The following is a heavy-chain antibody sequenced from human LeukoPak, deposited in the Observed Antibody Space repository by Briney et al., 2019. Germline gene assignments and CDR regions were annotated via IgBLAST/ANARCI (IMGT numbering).Heavy chain of an antibody. Sequence: GGSLRLSCAASGYTFRSYAMSWVRQAPGKGLQWVSYITSSGSAMYYADSVKGRFTISRDNAKNSLYVQMNSLRAEDTAVYYCARAYRDAFDIWGQGTMVTVSS. D-gene: IGHD3-16*02. J-gene: IGHJ3*02. V-gene: IGHV3-48*03. CDR2: ITSSGSAM. CDR1: GYTFRSYA. CDR3: ARAYRDAFDI.